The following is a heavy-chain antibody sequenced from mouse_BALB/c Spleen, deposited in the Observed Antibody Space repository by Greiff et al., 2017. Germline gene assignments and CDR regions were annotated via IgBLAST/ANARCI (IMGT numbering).Heavy chain of an antibody. D-gene: IGHD1-2*01. CDR1: GFTFSDYY. V-gene: IGHV5-4*02. J-gene: IGHJ4*01. CDR2: ISDGGSYT. CDR3: ARDGTTAIYAMDY. Sequence: EVKLMESGGGLVKPGGSLKLSCAASGFTFSDYYMYWVRQTPEKRLEWVATISDGGSYTYYPDSVKGRFTISRDKAKNNLYLQLNSLKSEDTAMYYGARDGTTAIYAMDYWGQGTSVTVSS.